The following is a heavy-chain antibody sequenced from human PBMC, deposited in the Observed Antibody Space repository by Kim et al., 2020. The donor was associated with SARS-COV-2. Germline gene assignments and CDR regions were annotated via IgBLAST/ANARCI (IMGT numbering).Heavy chain of an antibody. CDR3: AKGRYSSSWDYFDY. Sequence: ADSVKGRFTISRDNSKNTLYLQMNSLRAEDTAVYYCAKGRYSSSWDYFDYWGQGTLVTVSS. D-gene: IGHD6-6*01. J-gene: IGHJ4*02. V-gene: IGHV3-33*06.